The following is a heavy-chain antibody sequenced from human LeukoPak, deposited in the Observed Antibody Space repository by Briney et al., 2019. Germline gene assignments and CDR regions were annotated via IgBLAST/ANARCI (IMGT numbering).Heavy chain of an antibody. CDR2: INPNSGGT. CDR1: GYTFTSYG. J-gene: IGHJ4*02. D-gene: IGHD2-2*01. V-gene: IGHV1-2*04. Sequence: ASVKVPCKASGYTFTSYGISWVRQAPGQGLEWMGWINPNSGGTNYAQKFQGWVTMTRDTSISTAYMELSRLRSDDTAVYYCARAPKRVDCSSTSCYEDCFDYWGQGTLVTVSS. CDR3: ARAPKRVDCSSTSCYEDCFDY.